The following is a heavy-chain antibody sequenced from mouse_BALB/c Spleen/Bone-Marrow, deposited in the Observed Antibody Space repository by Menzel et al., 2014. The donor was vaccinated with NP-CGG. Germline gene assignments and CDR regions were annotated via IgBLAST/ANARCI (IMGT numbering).Heavy chain of an antibody. CDR2: IYPDDGDT. V-gene: IGHV1-80*01. D-gene: IGHD2-4*01. Sequence: QVTLQESGAELVRPGSSVKISCKASGYAFSNYGMNWVKQRPGQGLEWIGQIYPDDGDTNYNGKFKGRVTLTADKSSSTAYMQLSSLTSEDAAVYFCASVYDYGRGYAMDYWGQGTAVTVSS. J-gene: IGHJ4*01. CDR1: GYAFSNYG. CDR3: ASVYDYGRGYAMDY.